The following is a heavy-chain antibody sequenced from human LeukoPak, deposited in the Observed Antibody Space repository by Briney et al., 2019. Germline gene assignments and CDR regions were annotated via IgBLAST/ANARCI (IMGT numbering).Heavy chain of an antibody. V-gene: IGHV4-59*01. Sequence: SETLSLTCTVSGGSISSYYWSWLRLPPGKGPEWIGSISYSGSTNYNPSLKSRVTISIDTSKNHFSLKVTSVTAADTAVYYCARGLGRYPYYFDYWGRGTLVTVSS. CDR3: ARGLGRYPYYFDY. D-gene: IGHD1-26*01. CDR1: GGSISSYY. J-gene: IGHJ4*02. CDR2: ISYSGST.